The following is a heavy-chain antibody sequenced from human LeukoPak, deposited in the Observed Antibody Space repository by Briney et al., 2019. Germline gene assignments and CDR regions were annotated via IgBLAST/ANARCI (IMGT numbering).Heavy chain of an antibody. J-gene: IGHJ5*02. CDR1: GFTFSSHA. CDR3: AKESAAVALQWLVP. CDR2: ISGSGSST. D-gene: IGHD6-25*01. Sequence: GGSLRLSCAASGFTFSSHAMSWVRQPPGKGLEWVSAISGSGSSTYYADSVKGRFTISRDDSKNTLFLQMNSLRADDTGVYYCAKESAAVALQWLVPWGQGPLVPVSS. V-gene: IGHV3-23*01.